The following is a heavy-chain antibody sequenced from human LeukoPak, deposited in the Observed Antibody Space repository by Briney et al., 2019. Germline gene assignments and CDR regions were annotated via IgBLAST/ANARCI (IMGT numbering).Heavy chain of an antibody. CDR3: ARDGPQFVYYYMDV. CDR1: GYTFTGYY. J-gene: IGHJ6*03. Sequence: ASVKVSCKASGYTFTGYYMHWVRQAPGQGLEWVGWINPNSGGTNYAQKFQGRVTMTRDTSISTAYMELSRLRSDDTVVYYCARDGPQFVYYYMDVWGKGTTVTVSS. V-gene: IGHV1-2*02. CDR2: INPNSGGT. D-gene: IGHD5-24*01.